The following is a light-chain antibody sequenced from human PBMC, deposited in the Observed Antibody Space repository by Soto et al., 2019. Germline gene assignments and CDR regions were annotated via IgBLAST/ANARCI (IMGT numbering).Light chain of an antibody. CDR3: QQYDTLPPT. Sequence: DIQMTQSPSSLSASVGDRVTITCQASQAIRNYLNWYQQRPGTAPKLLIYGGSTLETGVPSRFSGRGSAADFTLTISSLQPEDIATYYCQQYDTLPPTVGGGTKVEIK. V-gene: IGKV1-33*01. CDR2: GGS. J-gene: IGKJ4*01. CDR1: QAIRNY.